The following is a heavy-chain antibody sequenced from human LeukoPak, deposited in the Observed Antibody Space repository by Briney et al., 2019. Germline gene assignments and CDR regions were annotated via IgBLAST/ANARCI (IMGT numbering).Heavy chain of an antibody. CDR3: TSTPILDYGDYYVY. J-gene: IGHJ4*02. CDR1: GFTLSSSA. CDR2: IRSKANSYAT. Sequence: PGGSLRLSCAASGFTLSSSAMHWVRQASGKGLEWVGRIRSKANSYATAYAASVKGRFTISRDDSKNTAYLQMNSLKTEDTAVYYCTSTPILDYGDYYVYWGQGTLVTVSS. D-gene: IGHD4-17*01. V-gene: IGHV3-73*01.